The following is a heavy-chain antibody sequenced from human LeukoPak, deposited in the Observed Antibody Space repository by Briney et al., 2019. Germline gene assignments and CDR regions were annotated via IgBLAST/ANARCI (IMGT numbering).Heavy chain of an antibody. J-gene: IGHJ4*02. CDR1: GFIFSSYG. CDR3: AKDLLRFGELRTALFDY. Sequence: PGRSLRLSCAASGFIFSSYGMHWVRQAPGKGLEWVAVISYDGSNKYYADSVKGRFTISRDNSKNTLYLQMNSLRAEDTAVYYCAKDLLRFGELRTALFDYWGQGTLVTVSS. CDR2: ISYDGSNK. D-gene: IGHD3-10*01. V-gene: IGHV3-30*18.